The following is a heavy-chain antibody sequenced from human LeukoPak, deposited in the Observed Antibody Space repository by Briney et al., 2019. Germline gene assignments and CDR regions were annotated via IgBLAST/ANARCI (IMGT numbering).Heavy chain of an antibody. J-gene: IGHJ4*02. CDR2: ISGSGSFT. CDR1: GLTFSTYA. V-gene: IGHV3-23*01. CDR3: AISNSGSPGSGTSPNDPLDY. Sequence: PGGSLRLSCAASGLTFSTYAMTWVRQAPGKGLEWVSGISGSGSFTPYAESVRGRFTISRDKSKNTVYVEMNRLRGEDTAVYYCAISNSGSPGSGTSPNDPLDYWGQGTLVTVSS. D-gene: IGHD3-10*01.